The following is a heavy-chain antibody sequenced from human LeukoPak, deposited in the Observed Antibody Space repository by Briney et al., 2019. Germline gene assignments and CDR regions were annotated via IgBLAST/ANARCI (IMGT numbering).Heavy chain of an antibody. J-gene: IGHJ6*02. Sequence: PSETLSLICTVSGGSISSGGYYWSWIRQHPGKGLEWIGYIYYSGSTYYNPSLKSRVTISVDTSKNQFSLKLSSVTAADTAVYYCARGRITIFGVVYGMDVWGQGTTVTVSS. CDR1: GGSISSGGYY. CDR2: IYYSGST. V-gene: IGHV4-31*03. CDR3: ARGRITIFGVVYGMDV. D-gene: IGHD3-3*01.